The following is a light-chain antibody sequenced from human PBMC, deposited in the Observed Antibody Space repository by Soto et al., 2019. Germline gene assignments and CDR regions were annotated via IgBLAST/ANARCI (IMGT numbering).Light chain of an antibody. CDR3: QQYNKWPPIT. CDR1: LNVNSY. J-gene: IGKJ4*01. CDR2: DAS. V-gene: IGKV3D-15*01. Sequence: VLTQSPATLSLSPGERATLSCRASLNVNSYLAWYQQKPGQAPRLLIYDASNRAAGIPARFSGSGSGTEFTLTISSLQSEDFAVYYCQQYNKWPPITFGGGTKVDIK.